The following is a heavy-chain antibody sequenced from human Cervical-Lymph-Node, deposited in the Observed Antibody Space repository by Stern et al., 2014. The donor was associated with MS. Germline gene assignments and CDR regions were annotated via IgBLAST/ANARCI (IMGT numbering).Heavy chain of an antibody. CDR3: ARDTSCTMALSGNLFVTDWNFDL. Sequence: VQLVESGGDMVQPGRSLRLSCAASGFTFGSYAMHWVRQAPGKGLEWVALISWDGNNKYYADSVKGRFTVSRDSAKSSAYLQMNSLRSEDTSIYYCARDTSCTMALSGNLFVTDWNFDLWGRGTLVTVSS. CDR2: ISWDGNNK. J-gene: IGHJ2*01. D-gene: IGHD3-22*01. CDR1: GFTFGSYA. V-gene: IGHV3-30-3*01.